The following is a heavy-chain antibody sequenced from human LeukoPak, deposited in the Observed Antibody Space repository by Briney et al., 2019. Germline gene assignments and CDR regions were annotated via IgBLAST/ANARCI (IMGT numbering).Heavy chain of an antibody. CDR3: ARDRRVVAYSNFGY. Sequence: GGSLRLSCAASGFTFSSYWMSWVRPAPGKGLEWVANIKQDGSEKYYVDSVKGRFTISRDNAKNSLYLQMNSLRAEDTAVYYCARDRRVVAYSNFGYWGQGTLVTVSS. CDR2: IKQDGSEK. D-gene: IGHD2-15*01. J-gene: IGHJ4*02. V-gene: IGHV3-7*01. CDR1: GFTFSSYW.